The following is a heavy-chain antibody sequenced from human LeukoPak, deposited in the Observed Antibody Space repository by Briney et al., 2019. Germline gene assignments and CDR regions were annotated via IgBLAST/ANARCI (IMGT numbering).Heavy chain of an antibody. V-gene: IGHV3-33*03. CDR1: GFTFSSNG. Sequence: GGSLRLSCAASGFTFSSNGMHWVRQAPGKGPEWVAVIWFDGAKKYYVDSVKGRFTISRDNAKNSLYLQMNSLRAEDTAVYYCAGRNYYGSGSYRGGAFDIWGQGTMVTVSS. J-gene: IGHJ3*02. D-gene: IGHD3-10*01. CDR3: AGRNYYGSGSYRGGAFDI. CDR2: IWFDGAKK.